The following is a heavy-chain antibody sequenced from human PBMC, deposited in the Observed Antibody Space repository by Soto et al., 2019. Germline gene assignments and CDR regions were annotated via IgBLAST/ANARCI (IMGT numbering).Heavy chain of an antibody. Sequence: SETLSLTYAVSGGSISTTNGWSWVRQTPGKGLEWIGEIYHSESTNYNPSLKSRVTMSVDKSKNQFSLKLSSVTAADTAVYYCARDQISGSAFDIWGQGTMVTVSS. J-gene: IGHJ3*02. D-gene: IGHD6-19*01. V-gene: IGHV4-4*02. CDR1: GGSISTTNG. CDR2: IYHSEST. CDR3: ARDQISGSAFDI.